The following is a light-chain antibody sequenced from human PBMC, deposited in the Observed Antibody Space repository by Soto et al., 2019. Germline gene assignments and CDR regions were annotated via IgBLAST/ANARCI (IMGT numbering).Light chain of an antibody. Sequence: DIQMTQSPSSVSASVGDRVTITCRASQGVSSWLAWYQQKPGKAPELLIYGTSSLQSGVPSRFSGSGSATEFTLTITSLQPEDSATYYCQQGNSFPFTFGQGTKLEIK. J-gene: IGKJ2*01. CDR3: QQGNSFPFT. CDR2: GTS. V-gene: IGKV1-12*01. CDR1: QGVSSW.